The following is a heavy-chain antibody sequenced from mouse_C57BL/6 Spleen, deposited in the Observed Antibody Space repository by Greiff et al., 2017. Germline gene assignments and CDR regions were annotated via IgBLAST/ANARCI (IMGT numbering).Heavy chain of an antibody. Sequence: EVMLVESEGGLVQPGSSMKLSCTASGFTFSDYYMAWVRQVPEKGLEWVANINYDGSSTYYLASLKSRFIISRDNAKNILYLQMSRLKSEDTATYYCARDCFYAMDYWVQGTSVTVSS. CDR3: ARDCFYAMDY. J-gene: IGHJ4*01. CDR2: INYDGSST. V-gene: IGHV5-16*01. CDR1: GFTFSDYY.